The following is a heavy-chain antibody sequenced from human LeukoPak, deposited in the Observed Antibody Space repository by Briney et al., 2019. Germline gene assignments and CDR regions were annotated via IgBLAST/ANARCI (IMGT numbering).Heavy chain of an antibody. CDR3: ASSYSSSWYWFDP. V-gene: IGHV3-53*01. J-gene: IGHJ5*02. Sequence: GGSLRLSCTVSGFTVSSNSMSWVRQAPGKGLEWVSFIYSDNTHYSDSVKGRFTISRDNSKNTLYLQMNSLRAEDTAVYYCASSYSSSWYWFDPWGQGTLVTVSS. CDR2: IYSDNT. CDR1: GFTVSSNS. D-gene: IGHD6-13*01.